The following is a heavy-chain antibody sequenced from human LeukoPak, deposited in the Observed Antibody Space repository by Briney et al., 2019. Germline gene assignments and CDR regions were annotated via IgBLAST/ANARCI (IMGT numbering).Heavy chain of an antibody. CDR3: AKEGTMIPGVMFDY. J-gene: IGHJ4*02. D-gene: IGHD3-10*01. Sequence: GGSLRLSCVGSGFTFSNEHMTSVRQAPGKGLEWVSYISGSTTVILYAHSVRGRFTVSRDNAKQSLCLQMNSLSDEETAVYYCAKEGTMIPGVMFDYWGQGTLVTVSS. V-gene: IGHV3-48*02. CDR1: GFTFSNEH. CDR2: ISGSTTVI.